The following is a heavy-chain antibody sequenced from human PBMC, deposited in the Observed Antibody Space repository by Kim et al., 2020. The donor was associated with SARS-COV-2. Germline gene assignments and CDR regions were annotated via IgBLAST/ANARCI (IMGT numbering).Heavy chain of an antibody. J-gene: IGHJ4*01. V-gene: IGHV3-30-3*01. Sequence: GGSLRLSCAASGFTFSSYAMHWVRQAPGKGLEWVAVISNDGSNKYYADSVKGRFTISRDNSKNTLYLQMNSLRAEDTAVYYCARDGLHDPLDDSSGSLD. CDR1: GFTFSSYA. CDR3: ARDGLHDPLDDSSGSLD. D-gene: IGHD3-22*01. CDR2: ISNDGSNK.